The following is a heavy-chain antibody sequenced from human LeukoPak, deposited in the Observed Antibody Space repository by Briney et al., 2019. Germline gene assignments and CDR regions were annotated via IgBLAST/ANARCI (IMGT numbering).Heavy chain of an antibody. CDR3: ARDHGFSYYYDSSGQGNAFDI. V-gene: IGHV4-39*07. CDR2: IYYSGST. CDR1: GGSISSSSYY. Sequence: SETLSLTCTVSGGSISSSSYYWGWIRQPPGKGLEWIVSIYYSGSTYYHPSLKSRVTISVGTSKNQFSLKLSSVTAADTAVYYCARDHGFSYYYDSSGQGNAFDIWGQGTMVTVSS. D-gene: IGHD3-22*01. J-gene: IGHJ3*02.